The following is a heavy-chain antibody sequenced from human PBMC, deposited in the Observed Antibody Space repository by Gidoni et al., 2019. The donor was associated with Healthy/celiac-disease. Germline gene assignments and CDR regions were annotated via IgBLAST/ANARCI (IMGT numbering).Heavy chain of an antibody. CDR2: IYHSGST. Sequence: QLQLQESGSGLVKPSQTLSLTCAVSGGSISSGGYSWSWIRQPPGKGLEWIGYIYHSGSTYYNPSLKSRVTISVDRSKNQFSLKLSSVTAADTAVYYCARGGPRIAARLYYFDYWGQGTLVTVSS. CDR1: GGSISSGGYS. D-gene: IGHD6-6*01. V-gene: IGHV4-30-2*01. J-gene: IGHJ4*02. CDR3: ARGGPRIAARLYYFDY.